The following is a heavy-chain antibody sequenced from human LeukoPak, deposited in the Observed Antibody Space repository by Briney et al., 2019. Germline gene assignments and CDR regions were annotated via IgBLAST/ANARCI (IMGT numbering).Heavy chain of an antibody. D-gene: IGHD6-13*01. CDR2: IYYSGST. J-gene: IGHJ5*02. Sequence: SDTLSLTCTVSGGSISSSSYYWGWIRQPPGKGLEWIGSIYYSGSTYYNPSPNGPVTISVDTSKNQFSLKLSSLTAADTAVYYCARPLPPTYSSSWFRTTGWFDPWGQGTLVTVSS. V-gene: IGHV4-39*01. CDR3: ARPLPPTYSSSWFRTTGWFDP. CDR1: GGSISSSSYY.